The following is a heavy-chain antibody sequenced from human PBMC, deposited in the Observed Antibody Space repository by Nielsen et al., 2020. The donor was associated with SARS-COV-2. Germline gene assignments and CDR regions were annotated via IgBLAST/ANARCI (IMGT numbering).Heavy chain of an antibody. CDR1: GYTFTGYY. J-gene: IGHJ4*01. D-gene: IGHD5-18*01. Sequence: ASVKVSCKASGYTFTGYYMHWVRQAPGQGLEWMGWINPNSGGTNYAQKFQDWVTLTSDTSINTAYMELSGLKSDDTAVYYCARDIQEGFSYGPSSDNWGQGTLVTVSS. CDR3: ARDIQEGFSYGPSSDN. V-gene: IGHV1-2*04. CDR2: INPNSGGT.